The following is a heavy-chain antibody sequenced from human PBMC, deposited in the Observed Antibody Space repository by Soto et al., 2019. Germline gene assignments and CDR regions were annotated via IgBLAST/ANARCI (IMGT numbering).Heavy chain of an antibody. CDR1: GYTFTSYG. CDR3: ARETCGTSCFRGHNNNFDY. J-gene: IGHJ4*02. Sequence: QVQLVQSGDEVKKPGASVKVSCKASGYTFTSYGISWVRQAPGQGLDWMGWISAYNGNTNYAQKLQGRVTMTTDTSTSTAYMELRSLRSDDTAVYYCARETCGTSCFRGHNNNFDYWGQGTLVTVTS. D-gene: IGHD2-2*01. V-gene: IGHV1-18*01. CDR2: ISAYNGNT.